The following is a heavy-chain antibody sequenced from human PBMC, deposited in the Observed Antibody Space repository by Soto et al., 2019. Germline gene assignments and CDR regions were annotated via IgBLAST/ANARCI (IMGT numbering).Heavy chain of an antibody. CDR3: AKSRDGYSFYYFYGLDV. J-gene: IGHJ6*02. V-gene: IGHV3-30*18. CDR1: GFTFSNYG. D-gene: IGHD4-4*01. CDR2: ILYEGSNT. Sequence: QAQLVDSVGGVVQPGRSLRLSCEASGFTFSNYGMHWVRQAPGKGLEWVAAILYEGSNTYYADSVKGRFTISRDNSKNTLYLEMNGLRPEDTAVYHCAKSRDGYSFYYFYGLDVWGQGTTATVSS.